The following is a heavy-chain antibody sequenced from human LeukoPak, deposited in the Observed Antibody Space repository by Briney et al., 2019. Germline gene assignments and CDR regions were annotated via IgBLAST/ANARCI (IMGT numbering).Heavy chain of an antibody. Sequence: SEALSLTCTVSGGSISSSSYYWGWIRQPPGKGLEWIGSIYYSGSTYYNPSLKSRVTISVDTSKNQFSLKLSSVTAADTAVYYCARVTADTAMAVDYWGQGTLVTVSS. D-gene: IGHD5-18*01. CDR2: IYYSGST. CDR3: ARVTADTAMAVDY. V-gene: IGHV4-39*07. J-gene: IGHJ4*02. CDR1: GGSISSSSYY.